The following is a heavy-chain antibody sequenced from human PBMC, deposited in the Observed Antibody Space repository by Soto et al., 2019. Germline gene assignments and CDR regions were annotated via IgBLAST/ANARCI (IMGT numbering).Heavy chain of an antibody. J-gene: IGHJ4*02. D-gene: IGHD3-10*01. CDR2: INAGVDGT. CDR1: GFTSLSYA. CDR3: AREVQGVTSFAY. V-gene: IGHV1-3*01. Sequence: QVELVQSGPEMMQPGASVKVSCKASGFTSLSYAFHWVRQAPGQGPQWLGWINAGVDGTIYSQRYQGRLKITIDSSANIVSLEVNTLTNEDTAVYYCAREVQGVTSFAYWGQGTLVAVSS.